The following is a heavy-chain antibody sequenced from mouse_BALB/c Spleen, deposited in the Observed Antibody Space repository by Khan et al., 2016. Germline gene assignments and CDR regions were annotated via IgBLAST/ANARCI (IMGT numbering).Heavy chain of an antibody. CDR3: GRRGEAHWYCKV. V-gene: IGHV9-3-1*01. Sequence: QIQLVQSGPELKKPGETVKISCKASGYTFRNYGMNWVKQAPGKGLKWMGWINTYSGEPTYADDFKGRFAFSLETSAITAYLLINNLKNEDTATYCCGRRGEAHWYCKVWGAGTTVTVSA. J-gene: IGHJ1*01. CDR2: INTYSGEP. CDR1: GYTFRNYG.